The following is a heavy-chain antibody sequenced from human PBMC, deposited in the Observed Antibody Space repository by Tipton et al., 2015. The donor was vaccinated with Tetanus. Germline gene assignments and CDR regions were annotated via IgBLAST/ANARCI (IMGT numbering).Heavy chain of an antibody. CDR2: IKQDGSET. Sequence: SLRLSCAASGFTFSDYWMTWVRQAPGKGLEWVANIKQDGSETSYVDSVKGRFTVSRDNAQNSLSLQMNNVRAEDTAVYYCASGSALDYWGQGTLVTVSS. D-gene: IGHD6-25*01. J-gene: IGHJ4*02. CDR3: ASGSALDY. CDR1: GFTFSDYW. V-gene: IGHV3-7*01.